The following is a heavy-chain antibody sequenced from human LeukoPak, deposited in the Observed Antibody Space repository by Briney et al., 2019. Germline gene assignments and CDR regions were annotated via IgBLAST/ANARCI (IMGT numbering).Heavy chain of an antibody. CDR3: ARLVTGTTVINSGWFDP. Sequence: TGGSLRLSCAASGITVSGNYMAWVRQAPGKGLEWASVIYSGGNTYHADSVKGRFSISRDNSKNTVCLQMNGLRVEDTAVYYCARLVTGTTVINSGWFDPWGRGTLVTVSS. V-gene: IGHV3-66*04. CDR1: GITVSGNY. J-gene: IGHJ5*02. CDR2: IYSGGNT. D-gene: IGHD4-23*01.